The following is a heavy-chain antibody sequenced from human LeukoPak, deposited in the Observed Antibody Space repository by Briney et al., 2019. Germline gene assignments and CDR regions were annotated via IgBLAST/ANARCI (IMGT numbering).Heavy chain of an antibody. CDR1: GFTFSSYW. CDR2: IKQDGTEK. Sequence: GGSLRLSCVASGFTFSSYWMSWVRQAPGKGLEWVANIKQDGTEKYYVDSVKGRFTISRDNAKNSLYLQMNSLRAEDTALYYCAKDSRGSGSRYYGMDVWGQGTTVTVSS. CDR3: AKDSRGSGSRYYGMDV. V-gene: IGHV3-7*03. J-gene: IGHJ6*02. D-gene: IGHD3-10*01.